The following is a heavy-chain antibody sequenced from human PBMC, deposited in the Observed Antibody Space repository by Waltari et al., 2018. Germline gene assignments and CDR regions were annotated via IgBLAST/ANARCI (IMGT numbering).Heavy chain of an antibody. J-gene: IGHJ4*02. V-gene: IGHV3-53*01. D-gene: IGHD2-21*02. CDR3: ARGNTASLDY. Sequence: HLVESGGGLIQPGGSLGLSFSASGVPFTNYYLSWVRQAPGRGLECVSVIYSAVTTYYADSVKGRFTISRDTFRNTLYLQMDNLRPDDTAVYYCARGNTASLDYWGQGTLVTVSS. CDR1: GVPFTNYY. CDR2: IYSAVTT.